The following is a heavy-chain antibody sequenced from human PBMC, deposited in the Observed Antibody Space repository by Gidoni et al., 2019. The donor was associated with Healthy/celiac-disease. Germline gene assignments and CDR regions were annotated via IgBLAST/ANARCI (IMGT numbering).Heavy chain of an antibody. J-gene: IGHJ4*02. CDR2: ISSSRSYI. V-gene: IGHV3-21*01. CDR1: GFTFSSYS. D-gene: IGHD3-10*01. Sequence: EVQLVESGGGLVKPGGSLRLACAASGFTFSSYSMNWVRQAPGKGLEWVSSISSSRSYIYYADSVKGRFTISRDNAKNSLYLQMNSLRAEDTAVYYCASYGSASPFDYWGQGTLVTVSS. CDR3: ASYGSASPFDY.